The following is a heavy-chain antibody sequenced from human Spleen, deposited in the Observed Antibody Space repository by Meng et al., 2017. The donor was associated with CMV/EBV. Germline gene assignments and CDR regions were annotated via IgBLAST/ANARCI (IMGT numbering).Heavy chain of an antibody. D-gene: IGHD3-3*01. V-gene: IGHV1-46*02. Sequence: CKASRYTFNTYYMHWVRQAPGQGLEWLGIINPSGDVTAYAQNFQGRITMTRDPSTSTVYMELSSLRSEDTAFYFCARTLGYFTPDFDYWGQGTLVTVSS. J-gene: IGHJ4*02. CDR3: ARTLGYFTPDFDY. CDR1: RYTFNTYY. CDR2: INPSGDVT.